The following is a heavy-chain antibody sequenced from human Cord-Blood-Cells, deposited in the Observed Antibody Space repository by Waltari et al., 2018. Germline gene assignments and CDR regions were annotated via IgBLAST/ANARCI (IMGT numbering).Heavy chain of an antibody. CDR3: ARVRVPRSGWYADAFDI. Sequence: QVQLVQSGAEVKKPGASVKVSCKASGYTFTGYYMHWVRQAPGQGLEWMGWINSNNGGTNLAQRFQGWVTMTRDTAISTAYMELSRLRSDDTAVYYCARVRVPRSGWYADAFDIWGQGTMVTVSS. J-gene: IGHJ3*02. CDR1: GYTFTGYY. V-gene: IGHV1-2*04. CDR2: INSNNGGT. D-gene: IGHD6-19*01.